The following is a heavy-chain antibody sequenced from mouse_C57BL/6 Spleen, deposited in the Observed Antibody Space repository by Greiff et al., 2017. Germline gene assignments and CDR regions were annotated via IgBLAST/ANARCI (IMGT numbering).Heavy chain of an antibody. J-gene: IGHJ4*01. CDR3: ARHVYEGYWGDMDY. V-gene: IGHV2-6-1*01. D-gene: IGHD2-3*01. CDR1: GFSLTSYG. Sequence: QVQLKESGPGLVAPSQSLSITCTVSGFSLTSYGVHWVRQPPGKGLEWLVVIWSDGSTTYNSALKSRLSISKDNSKSQVFLKMNSRQTDDTAMYYCARHVYEGYWGDMDYWGQGTSVTVSS. CDR2: IWSDGST.